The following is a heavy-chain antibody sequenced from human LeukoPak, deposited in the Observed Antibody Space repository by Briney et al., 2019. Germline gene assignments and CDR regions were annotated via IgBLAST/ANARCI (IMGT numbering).Heavy chain of an antibody. CDR3: ARGQAGFDP. CDR2: TYFRSKWNS. V-gene: IGHV6-1*01. Sequence: SQTLSLTCAISGDSVSSNSAAWTWIRQTPSRGLEWLGRTYFRSKWNSDYALSVKGRITINPDTSENQFSLHLNSVTPEDTAVYYCARGQAGFDPWGQGTLVTVSS. J-gene: IGHJ5*02. CDR1: GDSVSSNSAA.